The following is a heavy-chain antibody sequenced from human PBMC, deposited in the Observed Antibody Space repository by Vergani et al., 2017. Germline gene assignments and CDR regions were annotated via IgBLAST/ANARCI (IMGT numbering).Heavy chain of an antibody. Sequence: QVQLVQSGAEVKKPGALVKVSCKASGYTFTGYYMHWVRQAPGQGLEWMGWINPNSGGTNYAQKFQGRVTMTRDTSISTAYMELSRLRYDDTAVYYCTRDRSNLEWLSYNDYWGQGTLVTVSS. CDR2: INPNSGGT. CDR1: GYTFTGYY. CDR3: TRDRSNLEWLSYNDY. V-gene: IGHV1-2*02. J-gene: IGHJ4*02. D-gene: IGHD3-3*01.